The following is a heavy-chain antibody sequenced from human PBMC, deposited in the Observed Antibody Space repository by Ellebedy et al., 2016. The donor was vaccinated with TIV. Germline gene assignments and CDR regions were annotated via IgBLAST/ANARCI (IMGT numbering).Heavy chain of an antibody. V-gene: IGHV1-2*02. CDR1: GYTFTGYY. J-gene: IGHJ6*02. CDR3: ARVGVVAYYYGMDV. CDR2: INPNSGGT. Sequence: ASVKVSCXASGYTFTGYYMHWVRQAPGQGLEWMGWINPNSGGTNYAQKFQGRVTMTRDTSISTAYMELSRLRSDDTAVYYCARVGVVAYYYGMDVWGQGTTVTVSS.